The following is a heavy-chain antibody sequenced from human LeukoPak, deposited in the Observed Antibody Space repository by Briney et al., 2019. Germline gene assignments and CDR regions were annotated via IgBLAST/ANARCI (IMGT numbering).Heavy chain of an antibody. CDR3: ARDGIMVRGVIINNWFDP. J-gene: IGHJ5*02. CDR2: IYHSGST. Sequence: PSETLSLTCTVSGYSISSGYYWGWIRQPPGKGLEWIGSIYHSGSTYYNPSLKSRVTISVDTSKNQFSLKLSSVTAADTAVYYCARDGIMVRGVIINNWFDPWGQGTLVTVSS. CDR1: GYSISSGYY. D-gene: IGHD3-10*01. V-gene: IGHV4-38-2*02.